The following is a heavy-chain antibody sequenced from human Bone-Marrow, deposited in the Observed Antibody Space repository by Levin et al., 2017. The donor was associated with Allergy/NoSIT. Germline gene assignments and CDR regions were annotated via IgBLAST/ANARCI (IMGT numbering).Heavy chain of an antibody. Sequence: PGGSLRLSCAASGFTFSSYGMTWVRQSPGRGLEWVASIRTGGGGTQYADSVKGRFTISRANSKTTVYLQMNSLRDADTSVYYCARELPYGNGWYGSTAYWGQGTRVTVSS. CDR2: IRTGGGGT. V-gene: IGHV3-23*01. D-gene: IGHD6-13*01. CDR3: ARELPYGNGWYGSTAY. J-gene: IGHJ4*02. CDR1: GFTFSSYG.